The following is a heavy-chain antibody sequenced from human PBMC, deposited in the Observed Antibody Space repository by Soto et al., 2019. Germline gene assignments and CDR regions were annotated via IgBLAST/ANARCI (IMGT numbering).Heavy chain of an antibody. CDR2: ISGSGNTI. Sequence: PGGSLRLSCAGSGFTFSTYGMSWVRQAPGKGLEWVSTISGSGNTIYYTDFVQGRFTISRDNSKNTLYLQMKSLRAEDTAVYYCSKLLSSGGKFYRPPFDYWGQGTLVTVSS. V-gene: IGHV3-23*01. J-gene: IGHJ4*02. CDR1: GFTFSTYG. D-gene: IGHD2-15*01. CDR3: SKLLSSGGKFYRPPFDY.